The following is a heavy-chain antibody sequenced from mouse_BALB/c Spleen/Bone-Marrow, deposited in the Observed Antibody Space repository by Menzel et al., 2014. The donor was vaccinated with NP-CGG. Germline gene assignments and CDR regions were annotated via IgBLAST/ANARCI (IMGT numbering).Heavy chain of an antibody. J-gene: IGHJ3*01. CDR1: GYSFTSYW. D-gene: IGHD2-10*02. V-gene: IGHV1-5*01. CDR2: VYPGNSDT. CDR3: TFLVKEDFVY. Sequence: SGTVLARPGASVKMSCKASGYSFTSYWMHWVKQRPGQGLEWIGAVYPGNSDTTYNQKFKGKAKLTAVTSASTAYMELSSLTNEDSAVYYCTFLVKEDFVYFGQGALVTVSA.